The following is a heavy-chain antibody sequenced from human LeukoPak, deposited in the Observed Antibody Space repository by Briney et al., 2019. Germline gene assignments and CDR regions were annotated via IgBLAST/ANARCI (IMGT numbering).Heavy chain of an antibody. CDR2: IKQDGSGE. J-gene: IGHJ5*02. Sequence: GGSLRLSCAASGFPFRSNWMSWVRQTPGKGLEWVANIKQDGSGEYYVDSVKGRFTISRDNAKNSLYLQMNSLRAEDTAVYYCARGNYYDTSGYYAAPWGQGTLVTVSS. CDR1: GFPFRSNW. D-gene: IGHD3-22*01. V-gene: IGHV3-7*01. CDR3: ARGNYYDTSGYYAAP.